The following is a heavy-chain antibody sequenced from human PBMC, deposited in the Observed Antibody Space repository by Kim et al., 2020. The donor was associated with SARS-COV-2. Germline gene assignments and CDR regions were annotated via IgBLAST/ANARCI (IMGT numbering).Heavy chain of an antibody. CDR2: ISGSGGST. D-gene: IGHD1-7*01. CDR1: GFTFNYNA. J-gene: IGHJ4*01. CDR3: AKTRGLLKLQLHYYFD. V-gene: IGHV3-23*01. Sequence: GGSLKLSCAASGFTFNYNAMSWVRQAPGKGLEWVSAISGSGGSTTYTDSVKGRFTISRDNSKSTLYLQMNSLIAEDTAIYYCAKTRGLLKLQLHYYFD.